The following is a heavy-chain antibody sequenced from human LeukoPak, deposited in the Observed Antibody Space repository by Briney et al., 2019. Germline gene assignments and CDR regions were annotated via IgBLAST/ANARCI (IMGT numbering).Heavy chain of an antibody. CDR1: GFTFFSYG. CDR3: AKLKQWQPQRYFFEY. D-gene: IGHD6-19*01. Sequence: GGSLRLSCAASGFTFFSYGMHWVRQAPGKGLEWVSTFSGASSTSYADAVKGRVTISRDNSKNILYLQMNSLRAEDTAVYYCAKLKQWQPQRYFFEYWGQGALVTVAS. V-gene: IGHV3-23*01. CDR2: FSGASST. J-gene: IGHJ4*02.